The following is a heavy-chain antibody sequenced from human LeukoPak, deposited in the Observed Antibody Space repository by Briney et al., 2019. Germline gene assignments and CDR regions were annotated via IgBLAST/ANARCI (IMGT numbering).Heavy chain of an antibody. J-gene: IGHJ4*02. Sequence: GESLQISCKGSGSRFTSYWIGWVRKLHGKGLEWMGIIYPGDSDTRYSPSFQGQVTISADKSISTAYLQWSSLKASDTAMYYCARASIFGVVISIYWGQGTLVTVSS. D-gene: IGHD3-3*01. V-gene: IGHV5-51*01. CDR3: ARASIFGVVISIY. CDR2: IYPGDSDT. CDR1: GSRFTSYW.